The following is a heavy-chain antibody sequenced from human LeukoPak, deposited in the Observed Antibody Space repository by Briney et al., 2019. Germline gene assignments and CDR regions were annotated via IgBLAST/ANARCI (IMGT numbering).Heavy chain of an antibody. CDR2: ISYTGST. CDR3: ARQPYNWNYGWFDP. Sequence: TSETLSLTCTVSGGSISTYYWSWIRQPPGRGLEWIGYISYTGSTNYNPSLKSRVTISVDSSKNQFSLKLSSVTAADTAVYYCARQPYNWNYGWFDPWGQGTLVTVSS. CDR1: GGSISTYY. D-gene: IGHD1-7*01. J-gene: IGHJ5*02. V-gene: IGHV4-59*08.